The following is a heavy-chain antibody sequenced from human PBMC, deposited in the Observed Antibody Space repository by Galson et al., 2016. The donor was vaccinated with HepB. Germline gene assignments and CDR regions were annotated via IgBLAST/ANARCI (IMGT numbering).Heavy chain of an antibody. CDR1: GGSIKTHDNY. V-gene: IGHV4-39*01. CDR2: FYYSGST. Sequence: SETLSLTCNVSGGSIKTHDNYWGWIRQAPGKGLEWIGSFYYSGSTHYNPSLRSRVTISVDASKNQFSLKMTSVTAADTGVYYCTRRKGGFSSGLDYWGQGTLATVSS. CDR3: TRRKGGFSSGLDY. D-gene: IGHD5-12*01. J-gene: IGHJ4*02.